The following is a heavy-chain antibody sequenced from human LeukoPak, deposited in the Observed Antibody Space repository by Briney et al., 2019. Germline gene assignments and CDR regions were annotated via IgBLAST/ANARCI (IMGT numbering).Heavy chain of an antibody. CDR2: ISYSGST. J-gene: IGHJ3*02. V-gene: IGHV4-59*08. D-gene: IGHD3-9*01. CDR3: ARQGYDILTGYIDAFDI. Sequence: SETLSLTCTVSGGSISSCYWSWIRQPPGKGLEWIGYISYSGSTNYNPSLKSRVTISIDTSKNQFSLKLRSVTAADTAIYYCARQGYDILTGYIDAFDIWGQGTMVTVSS. CDR1: GGSISSCY.